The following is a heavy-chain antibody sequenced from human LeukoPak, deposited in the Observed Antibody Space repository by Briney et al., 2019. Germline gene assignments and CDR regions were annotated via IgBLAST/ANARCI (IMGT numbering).Heavy chain of an antibody. CDR2: IRSKANSYAT. CDR1: GFTFSGSA. V-gene: IGHV3-73*01. CDR3: MGDFWSAFY. Sequence: PGGSLRLSCAASGFTFSGSAMHWVRQASGKGLEWVGRIRSKANSYATAYAASVKGRFTISRDDSKNTAYLQMNSLKTEDTAVYYCMGDFWSAFYWGQGTLVTVSS. D-gene: IGHD3-3*01. J-gene: IGHJ4*02.